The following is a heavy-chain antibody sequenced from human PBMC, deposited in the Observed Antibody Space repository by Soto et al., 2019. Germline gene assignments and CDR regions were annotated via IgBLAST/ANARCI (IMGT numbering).Heavy chain of an antibody. V-gene: IGHV4-4*07. Sequence: RSLTCTVSGGSISSYYWSWIRQPAGKGLEWIGRIYTSGSTNYNPSLKSRVTMSVDTSKNQFSLKLSSVTAADTAVYYCARDVYSSGSYRENWFDPWGQGTLVTVSS. CDR2: IYTSGST. D-gene: IGHD6-19*01. CDR1: GGSISSYY. J-gene: IGHJ5*02. CDR3: ARDVYSSGSYRENWFDP.